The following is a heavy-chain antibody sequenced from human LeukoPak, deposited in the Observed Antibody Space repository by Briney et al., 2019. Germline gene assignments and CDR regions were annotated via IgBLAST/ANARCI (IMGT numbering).Heavy chain of an antibody. J-gene: IGHJ4*02. D-gene: IGHD1-26*01. CDR3: ARLGSGSYLHRAPYYFDY. CDR2: IYYSGST. CDR1: GGSISISSYY. V-gene: IGHV4-39*01. Sequence: SETLSLTCTVSGGSISISSYYWGWIRQPPGKGLEWIGSIYYSGSTYYNPSLKSRVTISVDTSKNQFSLKLSSVTAADTAVYYCARLGSGSYLHRAPYYFDYWGQGTLVTVSS.